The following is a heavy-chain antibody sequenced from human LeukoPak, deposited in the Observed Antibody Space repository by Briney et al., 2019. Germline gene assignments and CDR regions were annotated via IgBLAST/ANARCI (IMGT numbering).Heavy chain of an antibody. CDR2: MYHSGST. Sequence: PSETLSLTCTVSDYSITSGYYWGWIRQPPGKGLEWIGSMYHSGSTYYNPSLKSRVTISLDTSKKHFSLKLSSVTAADTAIYYCVRGHLVGGWFKYDAFDIWGQGTMVTVSS. D-gene: IGHD6-19*01. CDR1: DYSITSGYY. J-gene: IGHJ3*02. CDR3: VRGHLVGGWFKYDAFDI. V-gene: IGHV4-38-2*02.